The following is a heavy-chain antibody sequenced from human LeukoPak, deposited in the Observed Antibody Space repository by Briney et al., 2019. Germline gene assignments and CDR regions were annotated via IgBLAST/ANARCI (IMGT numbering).Heavy chain of an antibody. J-gene: IGHJ4*02. Sequence: RAGGSLRLSCAASGFTFRSYSMHWVRQAPGKGLEWEAAISYDGSNKNYADSVKGRFTISRDNSKNTLYLQMNSLRAEDTAVYYCATASVTAYDYWGQGTLVTVSS. V-gene: IGHV3-30*04. D-gene: IGHD2-21*02. CDR1: GFTFRSYS. CDR2: ISYDGSNK. CDR3: ATASVTAYDY.